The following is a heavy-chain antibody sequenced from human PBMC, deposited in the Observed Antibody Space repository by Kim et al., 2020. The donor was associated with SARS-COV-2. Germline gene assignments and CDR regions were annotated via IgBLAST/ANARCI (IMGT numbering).Heavy chain of an antibody. CDR3: ATGRIAARRGRGLDDY. J-gene: IGHJ4*02. Sequence: SETLSLTCAVYGGSFSGYYWSWIRQPPGKGLEWIGEINHSGSTNYNPSLKSRVTISVDTSKNQFSLKLSSVTAADTAVYYCATGRIAARRGRGLDDYWGQGTLVTVSS. D-gene: IGHD6-6*01. CDR2: INHSGST. CDR1: GGSFSGYY. V-gene: IGHV4-34*01.